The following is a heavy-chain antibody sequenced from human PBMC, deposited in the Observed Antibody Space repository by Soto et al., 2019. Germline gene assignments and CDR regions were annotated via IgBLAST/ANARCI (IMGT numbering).Heavy chain of an antibody. CDR3: ARVRASITGTTTYPFDY. CDR1: GFTFSSYA. D-gene: IGHD1-7*01. Sequence: GGSLRLSCAASGFTFSSYAMSWVRQAPGKGLEWVANIKQDGSEKYYVDSVKGRFTISRDNAKNSLYLQMNSLRAEDTAVYYCARVRASITGTTTYPFDYWGQGTLVTVSS. V-gene: IGHV3-7*05. CDR2: IKQDGSEK. J-gene: IGHJ4*02.